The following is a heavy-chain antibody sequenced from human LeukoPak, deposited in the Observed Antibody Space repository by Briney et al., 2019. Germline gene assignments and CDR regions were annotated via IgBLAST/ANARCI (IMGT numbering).Heavy chain of an antibody. CDR2: IKQDGSEK. CDR1: GFTFSSYW. D-gene: IGHD5-12*01. CDR3: ARLYGGYDSASDY. J-gene: IGHJ4*02. V-gene: IGHV3-7*03. Sequence: GGSLRLSCAASGFTFSSYWMSWVRQAPGKGLEWVANIKQDGSEKYYVDSVKGRFTISRDNAKDSLYLQMNSLRAEDTAVYYYARLYGGYDSASDYWGQGTLVTVSS.